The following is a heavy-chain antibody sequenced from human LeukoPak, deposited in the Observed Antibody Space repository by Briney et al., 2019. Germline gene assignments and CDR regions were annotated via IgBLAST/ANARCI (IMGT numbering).Heavy chain of an antibody. D-gene: IGHD6-19*01. CDR1: GFTFSDYY. CDR3: ARDPTSSGRRTYYFDY. V-gene: IGHV3-11*01. CDR2: ISSSGSTI. Sequence: GGSLRLSCAASGFTFSDYYMSWIRQAPGKGLEWVSYISSSGSTIYYADSVKGRFTTSRDNAKNSLYLQMNSLRAEDTAVYYCARDPTSSGRRTYYFDYWGQGTLVTVSS. J-gene: IGHJ4*02.